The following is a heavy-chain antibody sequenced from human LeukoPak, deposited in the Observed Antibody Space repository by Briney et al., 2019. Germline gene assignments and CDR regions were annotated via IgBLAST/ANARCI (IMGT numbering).Heavy chain of an antibody. V-gene: IGHV4-31*11. Sequence: SETLSLTCAVYGGSFSGYYWTWVRQHPGRGLEWIGYISYSGSTYYNPSLESRVAISLDTSQNQFSLRVFSVTAADTAVYFCARESSVAAVRARLDYWGQGTLVTVSS. CDR3: ARESSVAAVRARLDY. J-gene: IGHJ4*02. CDR2: ISYSGST. D-gene: IGHD6-13*01. CDR1: GGSFSGYY.